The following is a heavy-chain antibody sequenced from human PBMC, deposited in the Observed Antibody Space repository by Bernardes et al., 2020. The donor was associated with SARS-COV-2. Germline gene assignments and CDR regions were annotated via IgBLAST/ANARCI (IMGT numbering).Heavy chain of an antibody. CDR3: ARDPGLYYFDY. D-gene: IGHD2-21*02. Sequence: GGSLRLSCAASGFSFSSYAMHWVRQAPGKGLEWVAGISYDGSNKYYADSVKGRFTISRDNSKNTLYLQMNSLRAEDTAVYYCARDPGLYYFDYWGQGTLVTVSS. CDR2: ISYDGSNK. V-gene: IGHV3-30-3*01. CDR1: GFSFSSYA. J-gene: IGHJ4*02.